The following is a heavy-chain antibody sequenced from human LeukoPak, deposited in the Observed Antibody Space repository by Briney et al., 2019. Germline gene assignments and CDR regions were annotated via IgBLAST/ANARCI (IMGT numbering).Heavy chain of an antibody. Sequence: PSETLSLTCAVYGGSFSGYYWSWIRQPPGKGLEWIGEINHSGSTNYNPSLKSRVTISVDTSKNQFSLKLSSVTAADTAVYYCARHKTVTTSQFDYWGQGTLVTVSS. D-gene: IGHD4-11*01. CDR1: GGSFSGYY. CDR3: ARHKTVTTSQFDY. CDR2: INHSGST. V-gene: IGHV4-34*01. J-gene: IGHJ4*02.